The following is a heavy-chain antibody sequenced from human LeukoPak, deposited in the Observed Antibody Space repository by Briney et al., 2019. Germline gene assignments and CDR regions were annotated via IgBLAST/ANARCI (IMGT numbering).Heavy chain of an antibody. D-gene: IGHD3-16*01. CDR3: ARDGPPLGVSYFDY. Sequence: GGSLRLSCAASGFTVSSNYMSWVRQAPGKELEWVSVIYSGGSTYYADSVKGRFTISRDNSKNTLYLQMNSLRAEDTAVYYCARDGPPLGVSYFDYWGQGTLVTVSS. J-gene: IGHJ4*02. CDR1: GFTVSSNY. V-gene: IGHV3-66*01. CDR2: IYSGGST.